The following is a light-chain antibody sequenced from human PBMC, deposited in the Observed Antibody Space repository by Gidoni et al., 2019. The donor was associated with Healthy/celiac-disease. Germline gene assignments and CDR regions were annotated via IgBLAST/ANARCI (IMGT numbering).Light chain of an antibody. CDR1: QSVSSY. CDR2: DAS. J-gene: IGKJ2*01. CDR3: QQRSNWPRMYT. Sequence: EIVLPQSPPTLSLSPGERATLPCRASQSVSSYLAWYQQKPGQAPRLLIYDASNRATGIPARFSGSGSGTDFTLTISSLEPEDFAVYYCQQRSNWPRMYTFGQGTKLEIK. V-gene: IGKV3-11*01.